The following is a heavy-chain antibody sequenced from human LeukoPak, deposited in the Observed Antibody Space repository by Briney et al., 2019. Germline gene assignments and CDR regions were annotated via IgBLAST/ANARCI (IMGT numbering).Heavy chain of an antibody. CDR2: ISGSSGYI. Sequence: GGSLRLSCAASGLTFSSYSMNWIRQAPGKGLEWVSSISGSSGYIYYADSVKGRFTISRDNAKNSLYLQMNSLRAEDTAVYYCARDQSSVAGTTYNWFDPWGQGTLVTVSS. D-gene: IGHD6-19*01. V-gene: IGHV3-21*01. CDR3: ARDQSSVAGTTYNWFDP. CDR1: GLTFSSYS. J-gene: IGHJ5*02.